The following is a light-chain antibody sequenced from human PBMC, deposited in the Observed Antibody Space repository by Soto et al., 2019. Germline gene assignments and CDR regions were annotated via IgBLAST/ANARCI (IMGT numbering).Light chain of an antibody. CDR1: QSVSSN. Sequence: RASQSVSSNLAWYQQKPGQAPRLLIYDASSRATGIPDRFSGGGSGTDFTLTVSRVQSEDFAVYYCQQYCSSPRTFGGGTKVDIK. CDR3: QQYCSSPRT. J-gene: IGKJ4*02. CDR2: DAS. V-gene: IGKV3D-15*01.